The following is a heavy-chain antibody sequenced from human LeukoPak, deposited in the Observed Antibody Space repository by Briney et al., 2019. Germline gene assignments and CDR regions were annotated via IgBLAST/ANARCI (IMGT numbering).Heavy chain of an antibody. CDR3: AREGVRYSRYPGYMDV. J-gene: IGHJ6*03. Sequence: PSETLSLTCTVSGGSISSYYWSWIRQPPGKGLEWIGYIYYSGSTNYNPSLKSRVTISVDTSKNQFSLKLSSVTAADTAVYYCAREGVRYSRYPGYMDVWGKGTTVTVSS. CDR1: GGSISSYY. CDR2: IYYSGST. D-gene: IGHD3-9*01. V-gene: IGHV4-59*12.